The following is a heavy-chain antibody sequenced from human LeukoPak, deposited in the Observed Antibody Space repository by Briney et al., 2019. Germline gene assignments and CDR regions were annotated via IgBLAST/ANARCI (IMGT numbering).Heavy chain of an antibody. CDR2: TGSNSSNV. CDR3: ARRSRGYYYSFDY. J-gene: IGHJ4*02. D-gene: IGHD3-22*01. Sequence: GGSLRLSRAASGFSLCNYDMNWVRQAPGKGLGWVSYTGSNSSNVYYAGSVKGRFTISRDNAKNSLYLQMNSLRAEDTAVYYCARRSRGYYYSFDYWGQGTLVTVSS. CDR1: GFSLCNYD. V-gene: IGHV3-48*03.